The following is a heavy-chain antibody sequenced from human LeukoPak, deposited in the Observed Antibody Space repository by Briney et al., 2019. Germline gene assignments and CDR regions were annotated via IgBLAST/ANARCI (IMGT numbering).Heavy chain of an antibody. V-gene: IGHV4-28*06. D-gene: IGHD6-25*01. Sequence: PSDTLSLTCAVSGYSISSSNWWGWIRQPPGKGLEWIGYTYYSGSTNYNPSLKSRVTMSVDTSKNQFSLKLSSVTALDTAVYYCARFIAAAYDAFDIWGQGTMVTVSS. CDR1: GYSISSSNW. J-gene: IGHJ3*02. CDR2: TYYSGST. CDR3: ARFIAAAYDAFDI.